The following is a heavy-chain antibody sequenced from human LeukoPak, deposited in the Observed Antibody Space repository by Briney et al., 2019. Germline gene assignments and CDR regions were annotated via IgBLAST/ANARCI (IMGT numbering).Heavy chain of an antibody. D-gene: IGHD1-26*01. CDR2: INHSGST. CDR3: ARGERIDY. Sequence: SETLSLTCAVYGGSFSGYYWSWIRQPPGKGLEWIWEINHSGSTNYNPSLKSRVTISVDTSKNQFSLKLSSVTAADTAVYYCARGERIDYWGQGTLVTVSS. J-gene: IGHJ4*02. V-gene: IGHV4-34*01. CDR1: GGSFSGYY.